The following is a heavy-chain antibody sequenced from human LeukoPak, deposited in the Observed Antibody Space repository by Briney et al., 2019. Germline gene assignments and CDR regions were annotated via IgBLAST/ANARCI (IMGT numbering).Heavy chain of an antibody. J-gene: IGHJ4*02. CDR1: GYTFTSYY. CDR2: INPSGGST. CDR3: AGSLAVAGPRDY. Sequence: ASVKVSCKASGYTFTSYYMHWVRQAPGQGLEWMGIINPSGGSTSYAQKFQGRVTMTRDTSTSTVYMELSSLRSEDTAVYFCAGSLAVAGPRDYWGQGTLVTVSS. V-gene: IGHV1-46*01. D-gene: IGHD6-19*01.